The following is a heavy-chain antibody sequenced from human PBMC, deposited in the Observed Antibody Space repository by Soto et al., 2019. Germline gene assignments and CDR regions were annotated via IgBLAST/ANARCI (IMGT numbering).Heavy chain of an antibody. CDR1: GFTFSSYS. D-gene: IGHD3-22*01. J-gene: IGHJ4*02. CDR2: ISSSSSYI. Sequence: GGSLRLSCAASGFTFSSYSMNWVRQAPGKGLEWVSSISSSSSYIYYADSVKGRFTISRDNAKNSLYLQMNSLRAEDTAVYYYAREIVIVGFPRSSSGRREDYWGQGTLVTVSS. CDR3: AREIVIVGFPRSSSGRREDY. V-gene: IGHV3-21*01.